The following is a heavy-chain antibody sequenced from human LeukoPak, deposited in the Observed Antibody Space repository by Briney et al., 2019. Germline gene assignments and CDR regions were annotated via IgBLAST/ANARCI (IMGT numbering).Heavy chain of an antibody. D-gene: IGHD2-15*01. Sequence: PSETLSLTCAVYGGSFSGYYWSWIRQPPGKGLEWIGEINHSGSTNYNPSLKSRVTISVDTSKNQFSLKLSSVTAADTAVYYCARGSSWHIDYWGQGTLVTVSS. CDR3: ARGSSWHIDY. CDR2: INHSGST. J-gene: IGHJ4*02. CDR1: GGSFSGYY. V-gene: IGHV4-34*01.